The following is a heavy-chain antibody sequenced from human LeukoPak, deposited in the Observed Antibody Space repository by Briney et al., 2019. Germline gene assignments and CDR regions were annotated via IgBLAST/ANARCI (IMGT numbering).Heavy chain of an antibody. CDR2: IYYSGST. Sequence: SQTLSLTCTVSGGSISSGDYYWSWIRQPPGKGLEWIGYIYYSGSTYYNPSLKSRVTISVDTSKNQFSLKLSSVTAADTAVYYCARSLVVPAADGLSWYFDLWGRGTLVAVSS. CDR1: GGSISSGDYY. J-gene: IGHJ2*01. V-gene: IGHV4-30-4*08. D-gene: IGHD2-2*01. CDR3: ARSLVVPAADGLSWYFDL.